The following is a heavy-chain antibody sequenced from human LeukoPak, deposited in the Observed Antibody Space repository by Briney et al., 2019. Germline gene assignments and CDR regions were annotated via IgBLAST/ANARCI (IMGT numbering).Heavy chain of an antibody. CDR1: GFTFSSYG. CDR3: ASGGYSYGYGYYFDY. CDR2: ISYDRSNQ. D-gene: IGHD5-18*01. V-gene: IGHV3-30*03. Sequence: GGSLRLSCAASGFTFSSYGMHWVRQAPGKGLEWVALISYDRSNQYYADSVRGRFTISRDNSNNTLHLQMNSLRAEDTAVYYCASGGYSYGYGYYFDYWGQGTLVTVSS. J-gene: IGHJ4*02.